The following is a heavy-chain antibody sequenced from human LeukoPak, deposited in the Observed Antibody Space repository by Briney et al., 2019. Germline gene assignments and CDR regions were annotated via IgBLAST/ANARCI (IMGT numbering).Heavy chain of an antibody. V-gene: IGHV3-23*01. CDR2: ISNTGGST. J-gene: IGHJ6*02. Sequence: GGSLRLSCAASGFSFNTYAMSWVRQAPGKGLEWVSAISNTGGSTYYAGSVKGRVTISRDDSKNTLYLQMNSLRVEDTAVYYCARGGTEIYYRYYGMDVWGQGTTVTVSS. CDR3: ARGGTEIYYRYYGMDV. CDR1: GFSFNTYA. D-gene: IGHD3-22*01.